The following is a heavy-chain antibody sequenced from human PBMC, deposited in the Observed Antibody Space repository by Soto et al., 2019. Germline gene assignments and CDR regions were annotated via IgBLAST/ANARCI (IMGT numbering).Heavy chain of an antibody. Sequence: PSETLSLPCSVSGGSVRSGNHFWNWIRQPPGRGLEWLGYMYYTGVTNYNPSLKSRVSMSVDTSKDQFSLNLTSLTAADTAVYYCARGGEPLGYYGLDVWGKGTTVTVSS. CDR1: GGSVRSGNHF. V-gene: IGHV4-61*01. CDR2: MYYTGVT. CDR3: ARGGEPLGYYGLDV. J-gene: IGHJ6*04.